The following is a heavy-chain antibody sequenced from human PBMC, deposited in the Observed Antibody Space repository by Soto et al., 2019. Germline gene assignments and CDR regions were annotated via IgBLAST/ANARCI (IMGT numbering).Heavy chain of an antibody. CDR1: GFTFSSYG. D-gene: IGHD6-19*01. J-gene: IGHJ4*02. CDR3: AKDLRASIAVAPNDY. Sequence: GGSLRLSCAASGFTFSSYGMHWVRQAPGKGLEWVAVISYDGSNKYYADSVKGRFTISGDNSKNTLYLQMNSLRAEDTAVYYCAKDLRASIAVAPNDYWGQGTLVTVSS. CDR2: ISYDGSNK. V-gene: IGHV3-30*18.